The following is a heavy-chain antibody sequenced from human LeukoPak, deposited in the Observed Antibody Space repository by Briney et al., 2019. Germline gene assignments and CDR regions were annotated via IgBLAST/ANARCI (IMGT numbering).Heavy chain of an antibody. D-gene: IGHD5/OR15-5a*01. CDR1: GYTFTSYG. CDR3: ARTYGSTAYAGWFDP. J-gene: IGHJ5*02. V-gene: IGHV1-18*01. CDR2: ISAYKGNT. Sequence: GASVKVSCKASGYTFTSYGISWVRQAPGQGLEWMGWISAYKGNTNYAQKLQGRVTMTTDTSTSTAYMELRSLRSDDTAVYYCARTYGSTAYAGWFDPWGQGTLVTVSS.